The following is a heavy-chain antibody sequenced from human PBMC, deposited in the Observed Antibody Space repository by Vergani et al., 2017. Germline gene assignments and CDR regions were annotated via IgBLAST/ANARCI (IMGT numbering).Heavy chain of an antibody. D-gene: IGHD4-11*01. J-gene: IGHJ4*02. V-gene: IGHV3-21*01. CDR2: ISSSSSYI. Sequence: EVQLVESGGGLVKPGGSLRLSCAASGFTFSSYSMNWFRQAPGKGLEWFSSISSSSSYIYYADSVKGRFTISRDNAKNSLYLQMNSLRAEDTAVYYCARDGGSNGDFDYWDQGTLVTVSS. CDR1: GFTFSSYS. CDR3: ARDGGSNGDFDY.